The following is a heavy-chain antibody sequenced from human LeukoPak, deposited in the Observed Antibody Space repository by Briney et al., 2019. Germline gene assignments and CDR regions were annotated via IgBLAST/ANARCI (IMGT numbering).Heavy chain of an antibody. CDR2: INHSGST. CDR1: GGSFSGYY. J-gene: IGHJ3*02. CDR3: ARGDSSGWYGKAFDI. Sequence: SETLSLTCAVYGGSFSGYYWSWIRQPPGKGLEWIGEINHSGSTNYNPSLKSRVTISVDTSKNQFSLKLSSVTAADTAVYYCARGDSSGWYGKAFDIWGQGTMVTVSS. V-gene: IGHV4-34*01. D-gene: IGHD6-19*01.